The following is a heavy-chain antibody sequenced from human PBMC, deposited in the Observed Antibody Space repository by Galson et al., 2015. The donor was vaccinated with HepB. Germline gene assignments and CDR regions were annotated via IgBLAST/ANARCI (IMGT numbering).Heavy chain of an antibody. CDR3: AKDYLPYYDRWGSYSDLYYFDY. D-gene: IGHD3-22*01. CDR2: ISGSGGST. V-gene: IGHV3-23*01. CDR1: GFTFNYHA. J-gene: IGHJ4*02. Sequence: SLRLSCAASGFTFNYHAMNWVRQAPGKGLEWVASISGSGGSTYYADSVKGRFTVSRDNSLDTVDLQMDILRVDDTAVYYCAKDYLPYYDRWGSYSDLYYFDYWGQGTLVTVSS.